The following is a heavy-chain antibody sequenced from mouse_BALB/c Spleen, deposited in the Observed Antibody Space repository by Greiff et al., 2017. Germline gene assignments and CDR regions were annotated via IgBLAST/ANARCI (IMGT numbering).Heavy chain of an antibody. V-gene: IGHV1-9*01. Sequence: QVQLQQSGAELMKPGASVKISCKATGYTFSSYWIEWVKQRPGHGLEWIGEILPGSGSTNYNEKFKGKATFTADTSSNTAYMQLSSLTSEDSAVYDCARGVADYAMDDWGQGTSVTVSS. J-gene: IGHJ4*01. CDR3: ARGVADYAMDD. D-gene: IGHD1-1*02. CDR1: GYTFSSYW. CDR2: ILPGSGST.